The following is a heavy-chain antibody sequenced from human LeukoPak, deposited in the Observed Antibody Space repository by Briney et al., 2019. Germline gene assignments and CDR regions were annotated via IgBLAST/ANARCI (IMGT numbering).Heavy chain of an antibody. CDR3: AKDPYYDSSGGGGYFDY. CDR2: ISGSGGST. D-gene: IGHD3-22*01. CDR1: GFSFSGYG. J-gene: IGHJ4*02. V-gene: IGHV3-23*01. Sequence: GGSLRLSCAASGFSFSGYGMHWVRQAPGKGLEWVSAISGSGGSTYYADSVKGRFTISRDNSKNTLYLQMNSLRAEDTAVYYCAKDPYYDSSGGGGYFDYWGQGTLVTVSS.